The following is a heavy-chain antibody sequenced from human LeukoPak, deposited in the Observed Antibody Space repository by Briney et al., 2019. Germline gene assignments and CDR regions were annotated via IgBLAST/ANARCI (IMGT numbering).Heavy chain of an antibody. D-gene: IGHD3-22*01. V-gene: IGHV4-59*08. CDR1: GGSISSYY. CDR3: ASSSRGYYDSSGYFDY. CDR2: IYYSGGT. J-gene: IGHJ4*02. Sequence: SETLSLTCTVSGGSISSYYWSWIRQPPGKGLEWIGYIYYSGGTNYNPSLKSRVTISVDTSKNQFSLKLSSVTAADTAVYYCASSSRGYYDSSGYFDYWGQGTLVTVSS.